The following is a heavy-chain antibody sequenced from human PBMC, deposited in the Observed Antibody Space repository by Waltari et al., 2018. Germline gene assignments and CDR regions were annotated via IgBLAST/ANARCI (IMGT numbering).Heavy chain of an antibody. CDR3: AVSGPYPGSDY. D-gene: IGHD1-26*01. CDR1: GVSTRSGGFS. V-gene: IGHV4-30-2*01. Sequence: QLKVQESGPGLVKPSQTLSLTCAVSGVSTRSGGFSWSWIRQPPVKGLEWIGYIHHSGRTYYNPSLKSRVTLSVDTSKNQFSLKLSSVTAADTAVYYCAVSGPYPGSDYWGQGTRVTVSS. J-gene: IGHJ4*02. CDR2: IHHSGRT.